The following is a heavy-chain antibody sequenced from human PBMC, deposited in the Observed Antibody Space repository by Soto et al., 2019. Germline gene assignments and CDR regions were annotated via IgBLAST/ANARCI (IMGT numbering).Heavy chain of an antibody. V-gene: IGHV3-23*01. CDR2: ISGSGGST. D-gene: IGHD3-10*01. CDR3: ASGVDYYYYMDV. Sequence: GGSLRLSCAASGFTFSSYAMSWVRQAPGKGLEWVSAISGSGGSTYHADSVKGRFTISRDNSKNTLFLQMNSLRAEDTAVYYCASGVDYYYYMDVWGKGTTVTV. CDR1: GFTFSSYA. J-gene: IGHJ6*03.